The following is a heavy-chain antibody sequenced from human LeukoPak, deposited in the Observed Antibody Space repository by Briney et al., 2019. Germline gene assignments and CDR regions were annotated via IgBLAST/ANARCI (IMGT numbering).Heavy chain of an antibody. CDR3: ARDKYYYDSSGQEY. V-gene: IGHV3-53*01. CDR2: IYSGGST. CDR1: GFIFSSAW. J-gene: IGHJ4*02. Sequence: GGSLRLSCAASGFIFSSAWMSWVRQAPGKGLEWVSGIYSGGSTYYADSVKGRFTISRDNSKNTLYLQMNSLRAEDTAVYYCARDKYYYDSSGQEYWGQGTLVTVSS. D-gene: IGHD3-22*01.